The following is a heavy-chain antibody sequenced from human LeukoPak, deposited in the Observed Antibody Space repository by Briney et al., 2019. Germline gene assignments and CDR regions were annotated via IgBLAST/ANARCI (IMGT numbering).Heavy chain of an antibody. CDR2: IYHSGST. CDR1: GRSISSSNW. Sequence: SETLSLTCAVSGRSISSSNWWSWIRQPPGKGLEWIGEIYHSGSTNYNPSLKSRVTISVDTSKNQFSLKLSSVTAADTAVYYWARDYGYPDWYFDLGGRGPLVTVSS. D-gene: IGHD5-18*01. V-gene: IGHV4-4*02. J-gene: IGHJ2*01. CDR3: ARDYGYPDWYFDL.